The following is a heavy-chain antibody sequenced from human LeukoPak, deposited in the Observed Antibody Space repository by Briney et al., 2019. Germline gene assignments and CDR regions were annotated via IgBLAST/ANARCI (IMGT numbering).Heavy chain of an antibody. V-gene: IGHV4-4*07. CDR2: IYTSGST. D-gene: IGHD6-19*01. CDR3: ARERYTTGWFGQRFDP. J-gene: IGHJ5*02. Sequence: SETLSLTCTVSGGSISSYYWSWIRQPAGKGLEWIGRIYTSGSTNYNPSLKSRVTMSVDTSKNQFSLNLTSVTAADTAVYYCARERYTTGWFGQRFDPWGQGTLVTVSS. CDR1: GGSISSYY.